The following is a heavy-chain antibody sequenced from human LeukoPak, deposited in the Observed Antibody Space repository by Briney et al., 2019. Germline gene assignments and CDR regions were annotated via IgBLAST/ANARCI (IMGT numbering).Heavy chain of an antibody. CDR1: GYTFTGYY. V-gene: IGHV1-2*06. CDR2: INPNSGGT. D-gene: IGHD3-3*01. J-gene: IGHJ6*02. CDR3: ARGPTAYYDFWSGYYYYGMDV. Sequence: ASVKVSCKASGYTFTGYYMHWVRQAPGQGLEWMGRINPNSGGTNYAQKFQGRVTMTRDTSISTAYMELSSLRSEDTAVYYCARGPTAYYDFWSGYYYYGMDVWGQGTTVTVSS.